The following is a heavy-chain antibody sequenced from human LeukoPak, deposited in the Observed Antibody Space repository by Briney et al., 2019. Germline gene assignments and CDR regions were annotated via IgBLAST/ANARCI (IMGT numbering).Heavy chain of an antibody. V-gene: IGHV3-23*01. CDR2: ISGSGGST. J-gene: IGHJ4*02. CDR1: GFTFSNYA. D-gene: IGHD1-7*01. CDR3: AKVARITGTWGIDY. Sequence: PGGSLRLSCAASGFTFSNYAMSWVRQAPGKGLEWVSAISGSGGSTYYADSVKGRFTISRDNSKNTLYLQMNSLRAEDTAVYYCAKVARITGTWGIDYWGQGTLVTVSS.